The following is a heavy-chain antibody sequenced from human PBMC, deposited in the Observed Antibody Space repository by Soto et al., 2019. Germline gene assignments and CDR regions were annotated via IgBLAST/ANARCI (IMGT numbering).Heavy chain of an antibody. CDR1: GGSISSGGYY. CDR2: IYYSGST. J-gene: IGHJ4*02. V-gene: IGHV4-31*03. Sequence: KASETLSLTCTVSGGSISSGGYYWSWIRQHPGKGLEWIGYIYYSGSTYYNPSLKSRVTISVDTSKNQFSLKLSSVTAADTAVYYCAREVRKWLQLRYFDYWGQGTLVTVSS. CDR3: AREVRKWLQLRYFDY. D-gene: IGHD5-12*01.